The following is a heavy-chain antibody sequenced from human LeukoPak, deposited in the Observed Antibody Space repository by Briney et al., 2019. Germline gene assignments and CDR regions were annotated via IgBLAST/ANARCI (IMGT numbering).Heavy chain of an antibody. J-gene: IGHJ6*02. V-gene: IGHV1-2*02. CDR3: ARADGSSSFRIYYYYYGMDV. D-gene: IGHD6-13*01. CDR1: GYTFTSYD. CDR2: INPNSGGT. Sequence: ASVKVSCKASGYTFTSYDINWVRQAPGQGLEWMGWINPNSGGTNYAQKFQGRVTMTRDTSISTAYMELSRLRSDDTAVYYCARADGSSSFRIYYYYYGMDVWGQGTTVTVSS.